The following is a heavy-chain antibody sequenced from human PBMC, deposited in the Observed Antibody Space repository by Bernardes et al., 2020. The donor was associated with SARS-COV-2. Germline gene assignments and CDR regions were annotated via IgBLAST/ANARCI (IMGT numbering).Heavy chain of an antibody. V-gene: IGHV5-51*01. CDR3: ARGYDYYFDY. Sequence: GACLKISGNGSGYSITRYWIGWVRPIPGKGLEWMGIIYPGDSHTRYSPSFQGQVTISADKSISTAYLQWSSLKASDTAMYYCARGYDYYFDYWGQGTLVTVSS. D-gene: IGHD3-16*01. CDR2: IYPGDSHT. J-gene: IGHJ4*02. CDR1: GYSITRYW.